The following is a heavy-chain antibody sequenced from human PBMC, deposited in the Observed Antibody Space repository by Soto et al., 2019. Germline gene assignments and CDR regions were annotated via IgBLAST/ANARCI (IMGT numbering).Heavy chain of an antibody. CDR1: GYTFTNYG. D-gene: IGHD3-10*01. CDR3: ARYLDGSGSYYTAY. V-gene: IGHV1-18*01. Sequence: DSVKGSCKASGYTFTNYGISWVRQAPGQGLEWMGWISHWGKTSYAQKLQGRVTMTTDTSASTAFMELKRLRSDDTSMYFWARYLDGSGSYYTAYWGQGNLVTVSS. CDR2: ISHWGKT. J-gene: IGHJ4*02.